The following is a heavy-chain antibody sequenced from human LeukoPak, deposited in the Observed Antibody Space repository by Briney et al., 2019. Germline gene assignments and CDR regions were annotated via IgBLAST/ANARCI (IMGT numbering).Heavy chain of an antibody. V-gene: IGHV3-33*01. CDR3: ARSQSSSLIDY. J-gene: IGHJ4*02. CDR1: GSSFSAYG. CDR2: IWYDGSSK. D-gene: IGHD6-13*01. Sequence: GGPLRLSCAASGSSFSAYGVHWVRQAPGKGLEWVAVIWYDGSSKDYADSVKGRFTFSRDNSKNTLYLQMNSLTVEDTAVYYCARSQSSSLIDYWGQGTLVTVSS.